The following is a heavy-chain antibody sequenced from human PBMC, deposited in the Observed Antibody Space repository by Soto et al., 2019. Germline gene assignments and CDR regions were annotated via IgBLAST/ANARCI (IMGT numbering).Heavy chain of an antibody. CDR2: INSDGSRT. Sequence: EVQLVESGGGLVQPGGSLRLSCAASGFTFSSYWIHWVRQAPGKGLVWVSRINSDGSRTTYADSVKGRFTISRDNAKNTLYLQMNSLRAEDTAVYYCAREGNNWDDGFDYWGQGTLVTVSS. CDR3: AREGNNWDDGFDY. CDR1: GFTFSSYW. V-gene: IGHV3-74*01. J-gene: IGHJ4*02. D-gene: IGHD1-20*01.